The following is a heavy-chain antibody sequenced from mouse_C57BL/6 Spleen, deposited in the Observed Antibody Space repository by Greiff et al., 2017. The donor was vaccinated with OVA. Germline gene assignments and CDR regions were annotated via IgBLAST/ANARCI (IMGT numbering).Heavy chain of an antibody. CDR1: GYTFTDYE. D-gene: IGHD2-4*01. CDR2: IDPETGGT. Sequence: QVQLQQSGAELVRPGASVTLSCKASGYTFTDYEMHWVKQTPVHGLEWIGAIDPETGGTAYNQKFKGKAILTADKSSSTAYMELRSLTSEDSAVYYCTKGDLYYFDYWGQETLVTVSA. CDR3: TKGDLYYFDY. J-gene: IGHJ3*01. V-gene: IGHV1-15*01.